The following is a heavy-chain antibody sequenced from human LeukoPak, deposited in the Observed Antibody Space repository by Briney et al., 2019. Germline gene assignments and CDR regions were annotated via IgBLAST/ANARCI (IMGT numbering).Heavy chain of an antibody. Sequence: ASVKVSCKASGYTFTNFDINWVRQATGQGLEWMGWMNPNTGNTGYAQKLQGSVTITWNTSISTAYMELSSLRSEDTAVYYCARIDYSNAFDIWGQGTMVPVSS. V-gene: IGHV1-8*01. D-gene: IGHD4-11*01. CDR2: MNPNTGNT. J-gene: IGHJ3*02. CDR1: GYTFTNFD. CDR3: ARIDYSNAFDI.